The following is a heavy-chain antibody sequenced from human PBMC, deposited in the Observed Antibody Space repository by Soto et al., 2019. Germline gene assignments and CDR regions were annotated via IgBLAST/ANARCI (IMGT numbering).Heavy chain of an antibody. Sequence: PGGSPRLSCTDSGFSFNTYVMDWVRQAPGKGLEWVARILYDGSKEYYADPVKGRFTISRDNSKNTLYLQMDRLRVEDTAVYFCAKGLALMADHWGQGTPVTVSS. V-gene: IGHV3-30*18. CDR3: AKGLALMADH. J-gene: IGHJ4*02. CDR1: GFSFNTYV. D-gene: IGHD2-21*01. CDR2: ILYDGSKE.